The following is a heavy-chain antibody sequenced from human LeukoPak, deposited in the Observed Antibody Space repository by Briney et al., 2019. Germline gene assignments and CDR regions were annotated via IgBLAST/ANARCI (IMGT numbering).Heavy chain of an antibody. Sequence: ASVKVSCKASGYTFTSYGISWVRQAPGQGLEWMGWISAYNGNTNYAQKLQGRVTMTTDTSTSTAYMELRSLRSDDTAVYYCARGRRDYGDYVADYFDYWGQGTLVTVSS. D-gene: IGHD4-17*01. CDR3: ARGRRDYGDYVADYFDY. J-gene: IGHJ4*02. CDR2: ISAYNGNT. CDR1: GYTFTSYG. V-gene: IGHV1-18*01.